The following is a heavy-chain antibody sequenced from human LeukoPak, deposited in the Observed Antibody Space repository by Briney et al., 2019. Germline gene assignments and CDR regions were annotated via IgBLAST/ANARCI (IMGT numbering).Heavy chain of an antibody. D-gene: IGHD3-16*01. Sequence: GGSLRLSCAVSGFTFTNYGLSWVRHAPGRGLGWVSSITDSGASTFYADSVKGRFTISRDNSKNTMYLQMNSLRAEDTAVYFCAKRGVRGDYYFDYWGQGTLVTVSS. J-gene: IGHJ4*02. V-gene: IGHV3-23*01. CDR3: AKRGVRGDYYFDY. CDR1: GFTFTNYG. CDR2: ITDSGAST.